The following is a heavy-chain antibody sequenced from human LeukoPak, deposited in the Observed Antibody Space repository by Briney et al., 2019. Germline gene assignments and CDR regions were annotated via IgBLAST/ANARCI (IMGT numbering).Heavy chain of an antibody. J-gene: IGHJ5*02. CDR2: ISGSGDTT. CDR3: GPNRGGAFPNCFAP. D-gene: IGHD2-15*01. Sequence: PGGSLRLSCAVSGFTFSNYAISWVRQAPGKGVEWVSSISGSGDTTYYADPVKGRFTISRDNSKNTLYLQMNSLRAEDTAVYYCGPNRGGAFPNCFAPGSQGTLVTVSS. CDR1: GFTFSNYA. V-gene: IGHV3-23*01.